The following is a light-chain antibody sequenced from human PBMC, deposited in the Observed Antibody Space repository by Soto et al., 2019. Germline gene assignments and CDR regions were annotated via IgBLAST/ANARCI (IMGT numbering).Light chain of an antibody. Sequence: QSVPTQPASVSASPGQSITISCTGTSSDVGGYNYVSWYQQHPGKAPKLMIYGVNNRPSGVSNRFSGSKSGNTASLTISGLQTEDDADYYCSSYTSISTYVFGTGTKVTVL. V-gene: IGLV2-14*03. CDR1: SSDVGGYNY. CDR3: SSYTSISTYV. CDR2: GVN. J-gene: IGLJ1*01.